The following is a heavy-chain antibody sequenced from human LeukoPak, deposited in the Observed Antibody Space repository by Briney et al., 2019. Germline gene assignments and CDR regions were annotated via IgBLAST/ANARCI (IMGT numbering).Heavy chain of an antibody. CDR3: AREETTHHYNYGMDV. D-gene: IGHD1-1*01. J-gene: IGHJ6*02. Sequence: PGGSLRLSCSASGFTFKKHAMHWVRQAPGKGLEYVSAINSNGGRTYYADSVKGRFTISRDNAKNTLYLQMNSLRAEDTAVYYCAREETTHHYNYGMDVWGQGTTVTVSS. CDR2: INSNGGRT. V-gene: IGHV3-64*04. CDR1: GFTFKKHA.